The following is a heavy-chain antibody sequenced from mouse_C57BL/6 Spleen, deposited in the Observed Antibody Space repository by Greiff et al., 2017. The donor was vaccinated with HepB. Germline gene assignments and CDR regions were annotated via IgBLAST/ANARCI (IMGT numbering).Heavy chain of an antibody. CDR1: GYTFTSYW. D-gene: IGHD4-1*01. CDR2: IHPNSGST. CDR3: ARSGWEKGYAMDY. J-gene: IGHJ4*01. Sequence: VQLQQPGAELVKPGASVKLSCKASGYTFTSYWMHWVKQRPGQGLEWIGMIHPNSGSTNYNEKFKSKATLTVDKSSSTAYMQLSSLTSEDSAVYYCARSGWEKGYAMDYWGQGTSVTVPS. V-gene: IGHV1-64*01.